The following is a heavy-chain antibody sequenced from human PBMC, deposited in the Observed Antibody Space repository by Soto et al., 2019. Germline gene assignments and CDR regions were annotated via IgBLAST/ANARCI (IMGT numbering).Heavy chain of an antibody. CDR3: AKPRVGDYYDSSGYNYDY. CDR1: GFTFSSYA. Sequence: GGSLRLSCAASGFTFSSYAMSWVRQAPGKGLEWVSAISGSGGSTYYADSVKGRFTISRDNSKNTLYLQMNSLRAEDTAVYYCAKPRVGDYYDSSGYNYDYWGQGTLVTVSS. J-gene: IGHJ4*02. D-gene: IGHD3-22*01. V-gene: IGHV3-23*01. CDR2: ISGSGGST.